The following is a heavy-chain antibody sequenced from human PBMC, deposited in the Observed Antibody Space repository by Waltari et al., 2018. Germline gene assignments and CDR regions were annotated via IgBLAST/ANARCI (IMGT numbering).Heavy chain of an antibody. V-gene: IGHV4-4*07. CDR1: GGPISSYY. J-gene: IGHJ4*02. Sequence: QVQLQESGPGLVKPSETLSLTCTVSGGPISSYYWSWIRQPAGKGLDWIGRIYTSGSTNYNPSLKSRVTMSVDTSKNQFSLKLSSVTAADTAVYYCARVAWSGYYREVAFDYWGQGTLVTVSS. D-gene: IGHD3-3*01. CDR3: ARVAWSGYYREVAFDY. CDR2: IYTSGST.